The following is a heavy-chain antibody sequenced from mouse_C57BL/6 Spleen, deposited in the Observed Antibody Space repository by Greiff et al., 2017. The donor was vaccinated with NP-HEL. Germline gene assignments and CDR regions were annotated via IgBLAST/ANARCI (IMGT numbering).Heavy chain of an antibody. V-gene: IGHV1-54*01. CDR1: GYAFTNYL. Sequence: VQLQQSGAELVRPGTSVKVSCKASGYAFTNYLIEWVKQRPGQGLEWIGEINPGSGGTNYNEKFKGKATLTADKSSSTAYMQLSSLTSEDSAVYVCARSGGSSPYYFDYWGQGTTLTVSS. CDR3: ARSGGSSPYYFDY. J-gene: IGHJ2*01. D-gene: IGHD1-1*01. CDR2: INPGSGGT.